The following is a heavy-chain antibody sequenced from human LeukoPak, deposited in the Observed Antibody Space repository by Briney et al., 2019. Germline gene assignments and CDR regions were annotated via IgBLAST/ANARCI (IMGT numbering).Heavy chain of an antibody. D-gene: IGHD1-14*01. V-gene: IGHV4-30-2*01. J-gene: IGHJ4*02. CDR2: IYHSGST. CDR3: ARATGVSYLDY. CDR1: GGSISSGGYY. Sequence: SETLSLTCTVSGGSISSGGYYWSWIRQPPGKGLEWIGYIYHSGSTYYNPSLKSRVTISVDRSKNQFSLKLSSVTAADTAVYYCARATGVSYLDYWGQGTLVTVSS.